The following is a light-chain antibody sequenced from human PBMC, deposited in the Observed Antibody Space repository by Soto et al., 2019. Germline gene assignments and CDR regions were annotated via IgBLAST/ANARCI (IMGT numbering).Light chain of an antibody. J-gene: IGKJ1*01. V-gene: IGKV1-5*03. Sequence: IQMTQSPSTLSGSVGDRVTITCRASQGVSTRLAWYQQKPSKAPKLLIYEASKLQGGVPSRFSGRGSVREFTLTITSLQPEDSATYYCQQYYDFRTFGQGTKVDSK. CDR2: EAS. CDR1: QGVSTR. CDR3: QQYYDFRT.